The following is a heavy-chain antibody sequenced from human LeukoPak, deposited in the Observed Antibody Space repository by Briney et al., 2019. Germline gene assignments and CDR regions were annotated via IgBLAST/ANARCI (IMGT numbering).Heavy chain of an antibody. CDR1: GGSFSGYY. D-gene: IGHD6-25*01. CDR3: ARAPQTPGGGGWFDP. V-gene: IGHV4-34*01. J-gene: IGHJ5*02. CDR2: IYHSGST. Sequence: PSETLSLTCAVYGGSFSGYYWSWIRQPPGKGLEWIGEIYHSGSTNYNPSLKSRVTISVDKSKNQFSLKLSSVTAADTAVYYCARAPQTPGGGGWFDPWGQGTLVTVSS.